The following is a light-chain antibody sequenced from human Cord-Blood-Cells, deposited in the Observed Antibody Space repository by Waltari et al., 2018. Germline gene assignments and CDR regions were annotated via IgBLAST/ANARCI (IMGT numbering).Light chain of an antibody. CDR1: SSDVGSYNL. CDR2: EGS. Sequence: QSALTQPASVSGSPGQSITIPCTGTSSDVGSYNLVSWYQQHPGKAPKLILYEGSKRPSGVSNRFSGSKSGNTASLTISGLQAEDEADYYCCSYAGSSTSWVFGGGTKLTVL. J-gene: IGLJ3*02. V-gene: IGLV2-23*01. CDR3: CSYAGSSTSWV.